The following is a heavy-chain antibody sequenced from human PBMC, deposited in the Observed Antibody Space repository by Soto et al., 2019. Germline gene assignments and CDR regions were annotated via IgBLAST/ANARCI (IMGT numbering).Heavy chain of an antibody. J-gene: IGHJ6*02. D-gene: IGHD3-3*01. V-gene: IGHV1-46*01. CDR1: GYTFTSYY. Sequence: QVQLVQSGAEVKKPGASVKVSCKASGYTFTSYYMHWVRQAPGQGLEWMGIINPSGGSTSYAQKFQGRVTMTRDTSTSTVYMELSSLRSEDTAVYYGARSTPRRAGVVRHVSADGMDVWGQGTTVTVSS. CDR2: INPSGGST. CDR3: ARSTPRRAGVVRHVSADGMDV.